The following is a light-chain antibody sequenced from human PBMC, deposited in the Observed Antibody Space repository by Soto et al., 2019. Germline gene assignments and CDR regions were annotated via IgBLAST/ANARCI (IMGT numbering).Light chain of an antibody. V-gene: IGKV3-11*01. CDR1: QSNNNY. J-gene: IGKJ4*01. CDR3: QYRGIWPPGAT. Sequence: EIVLTQSPVTLSLSPGERATLSCRASQSNNNYLAWYQQKPGQPPRLLIYGASNRATAIPVRFSGSGSGTDFTLTISSLEPEDSAVYYCQYRGIWPPGATFGGGTKVEIK. CDR2: GAS.